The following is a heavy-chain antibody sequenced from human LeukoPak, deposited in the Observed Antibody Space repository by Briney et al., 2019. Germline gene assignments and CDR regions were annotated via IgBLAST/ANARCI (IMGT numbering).Heavy chain of an antibody. CDR2: ISGSGGST. V-gene: IGHV3-23*01. Sequence: GGSLRLSCTASGFTFSSYSMNWVRQAPGKGLEWVSAISGSGGSTYYADSVKGRFIISRDNSKNTLYLQMNSLRAEDTAVYYCAKEGVIGGNDYFDYWGQGTLVTVSS. CDR1: GFTFSSYS. CDR3: AKEGVIGGNDYFDY. D-gene: IGHD3-16*02. J-gene: IGHJ4*02.